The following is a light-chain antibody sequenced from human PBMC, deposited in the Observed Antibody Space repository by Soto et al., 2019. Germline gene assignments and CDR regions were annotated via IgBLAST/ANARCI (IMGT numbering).Light chain of an antibody. CDR2: DAS. V-gene: IGKV1-33*01. CDR1: QTISSW. Sequence: IQMTQSPFTLSAFVGDRVTIPFRASQTISSWLAWYQQKPGKAPKLLIYDASSLETGVPSRFSGSGSGTDFTLTISSLQPEDFATYYCQQYDNLPLIFGQGTRLEIK. CDR3: QQYDNLPLI. J-gene: IGKJ5*01.